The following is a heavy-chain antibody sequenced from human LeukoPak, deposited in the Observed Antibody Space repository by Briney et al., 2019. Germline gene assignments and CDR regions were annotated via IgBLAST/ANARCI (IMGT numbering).Heavy chain of an antibody. J-gene: IGHJ4*02. CDR1: GFTFGDYA. CDR3: ARDDHNVLTYNFDH. CDR2: INWDDGGI. V-gene: IGHV3-9*01. D-gene: IGHD3-9*01. Sequence: GRSLRLSCAASGFTFGDYAMHWVRQAPGKGLEWVSGINWDDGGIVYAQSVRGRFTISRDNAKNTMYLQMNSLRPEDTALYYCARDDHNVLTYNFDHWGQGTLVTVSS.